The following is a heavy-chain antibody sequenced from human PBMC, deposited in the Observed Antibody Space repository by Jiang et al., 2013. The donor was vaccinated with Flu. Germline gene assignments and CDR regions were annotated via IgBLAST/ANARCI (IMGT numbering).Heavy chain of an antibody. D-gene: IGHD3-22*01. Sequence: SGAEVKKPGASVTVSCKASGYDFTTHYIHWVRQAPGQGPDWLGFINPGPLTVRYAQKFRDRLTMTRDTSTNTVYMELRSLTSDDTAVYFCARGSYYDSDVRSTFFYLDFWGQGTQVIVSS. CDR2: INPGPLTV. J-gene: IGHJ4*02. CDR1: GYDFTTHY. V-gene: IGHV1-46*01. CDR3: ARGSYYDSDVRSTFFYLDF.